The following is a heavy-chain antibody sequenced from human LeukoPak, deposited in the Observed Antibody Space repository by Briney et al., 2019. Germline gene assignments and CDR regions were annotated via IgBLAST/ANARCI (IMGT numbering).Heavy chain of an antibody. CDR3: ASRGSAVTTLHFDY. CDR1: GGSISSHY. D-gene: IGHD4-11*01. V-gene: IGHV4-59*11. CDR2: IYYSEST. Sequence: SETLSLTCTVDGGSISSHYWSWIRQPPGKGLEWIGYIYYSESTNYNPPLKGRVTISVDTSKNQFSLKLSSVTAADTAVYYCASRGSAVTTLHFDYWGQGTLVTVSS. J-gene: IGHJ4*02.